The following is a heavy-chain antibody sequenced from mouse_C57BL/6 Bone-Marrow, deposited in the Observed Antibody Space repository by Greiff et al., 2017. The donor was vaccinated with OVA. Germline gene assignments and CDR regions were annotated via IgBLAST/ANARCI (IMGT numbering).Heavy chain of an antibody. J-gene: IGHJ4*01. CDR2: INPYNGGT. V-gene: IGHV1-19*01. CDR3: ARGRGFPAMDY. Sequence: EVQLQQSGPVLVKPGASVKMSCKASGYTFTDYYMNWVKQSHGKSLEWIGVINPYNGGTSSNQKFKGKATLTVDKSSSTAYMELNSLTSEDAAVYYCARGRGFPAMDYWGQGTSVTVSS. CDR1: GYTFTDYY.